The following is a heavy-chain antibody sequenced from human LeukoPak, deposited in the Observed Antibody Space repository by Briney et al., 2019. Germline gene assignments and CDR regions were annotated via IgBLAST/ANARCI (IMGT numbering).Heavy chain of an antibody. CDR2: ISSNGGST. CDR1: GFTFSSYA. Sequence: PGGSLRLSCAASGFTFSSYAMHWVRQAPGKGLEYVSAISSNGGSTYYANSVKGRFTISRDNSKNTLYLQMGSPRAEDMAVYYCARAPRGVVMGGNAFDIWGQGTMVTVSS. V-gene: IGHV3-64*01. J-gene: IGHJ3*02. CDR3: ARAPRGVVMGGNAFDI. D-gene: IGHD4-23*01.